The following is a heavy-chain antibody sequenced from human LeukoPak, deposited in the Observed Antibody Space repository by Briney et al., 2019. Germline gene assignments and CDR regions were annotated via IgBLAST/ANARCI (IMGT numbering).Heavy chain of an antibody. D-gene: IGHD5-12*01. V-gene: IGHV3-21*01. CDR1: GFTFRSYS. CDR2: ISSSSSYI. J-gene: IGHJ4*02. Sequence: GGSLRLSCAASGFTFRSYSMNWVRQAPGKGLEWVSSISSSSSYIYYADSVKGRFTISRDNAKNSLYLQMNSLRAEDTAVYYCARGIVATLDYFDYWGQGTLVTVSS. CDR3: ARGIVATLDYFDY.